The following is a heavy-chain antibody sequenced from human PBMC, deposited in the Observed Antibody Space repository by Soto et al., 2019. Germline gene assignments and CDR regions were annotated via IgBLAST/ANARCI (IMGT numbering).Heavy chain of an antibody. CDR1: GFTFSSYG. CDR3: ARDTYYDFWSGRNYYYYGMDV. Sequence: QVQLVESGGGVVQPGRSLRLSCAASGFTFSSYGMHWVRQAPGKGLEWVAVIWYDGSNKYYADTVEGRFTISKDNSKNTLYLQMNSLRAEDTAVYYCARDTYYDFWSGRNYYYYGMDVWGQGTTVTVSS. CDR2: IWYDGSNK. D-gene: IGHD3-3*01. J-gene: IGHJ6*02. V-gene: IGHV3-33*01.